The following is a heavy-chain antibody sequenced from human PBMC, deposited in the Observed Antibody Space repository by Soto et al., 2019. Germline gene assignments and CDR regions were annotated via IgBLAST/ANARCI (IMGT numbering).Heavy chain of an antibody. Sequence: QVQLVQSGAEVKKPGASVKVSCKASGYTFTSYGISWVRQAPGQRLEWMGWINAGNDNTKYSQKFQGRVTITRDTSASTVYMELSSLSSEDTAVYYCARVGQYYYGMDVWGQGTTVTVPS. CDR3: ARVGQYYYGMDV. J-gene: IGHJ6*02. D-gene: IGHD3-3*01. CDR1: GYTFTSYG. V-gene: IGHV1-18*01. CDR2: INAGNDNT.